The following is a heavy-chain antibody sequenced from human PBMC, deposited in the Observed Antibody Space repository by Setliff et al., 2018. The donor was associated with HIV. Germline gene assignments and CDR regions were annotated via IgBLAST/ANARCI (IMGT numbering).Heavy chain of an antibody. Sequence: GGSLRLSCTASGFTFGDYAMSWVRQAPGKGLEWVGFIRSKAYGGTTEYAASVKDRFTVSRDDSKSIAYLQINSLKTEDTAVYYCTRDKGYTFDIWGQGTMVTVSS. CDR2: IRSKAYGGTT. CDR3: TRDKGYTFDI. CDR1: GFTFGDYA. J-gene: IGHJ3*02. V-gene: IGHV3-49*04. D-gene: IGHD5-18*01.